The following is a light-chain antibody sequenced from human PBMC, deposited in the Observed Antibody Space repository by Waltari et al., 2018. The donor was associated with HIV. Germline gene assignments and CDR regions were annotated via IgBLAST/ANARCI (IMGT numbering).Light chain of an antibody. V-gene: IGLV2-14*03. CDR2: DVS. J-gene: IGLJ2*01. CDR3: SSYTSSSVV. CDR1: SSDVGGYNY. Sequence: QSALTQPASVSGSPGQSITISCTGTSSDVGGYNYVSWYQQHPVKAPKLMIYDVSNRPSGVSNRFSGSKSGNTASLTISGLQAEDEADYYCSSYTSSSVVFGGGTKLTVL.